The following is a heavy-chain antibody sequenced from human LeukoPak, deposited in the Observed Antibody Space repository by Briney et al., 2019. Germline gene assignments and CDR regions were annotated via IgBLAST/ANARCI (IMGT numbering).Heavy chain of an antibody. CDR1: GFTFSSYA. Sequence: GRSLRLSCAASGFTFSSYAMHWVRQAPGKGLEWVAVISYDGSNKYYADSVKGRFTISRDNSKNTLYLQMNSLRAEDTAVYYCARDITAMVPDYWGQGTLVTVSS. J-gene: IGHJ4*02. D-gene: IGHD5-18*01. CDR3: ARDITAMVPDY. CDR2: ISYDGSNK. V-gene: IGHV3-30-3*01.